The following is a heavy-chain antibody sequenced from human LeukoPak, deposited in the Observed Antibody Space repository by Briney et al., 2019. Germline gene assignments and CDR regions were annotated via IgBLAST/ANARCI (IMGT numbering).Heavy chain of an antibody. Sequence: ASVKVSCKASGYTFTSYYMHWVRQAPGQGLEWMGIINPSGGSTSYAQKFQGRVTMTRDTSTSTVYMELNSLRAEDTAVYYCAKGDYDFWSGYYIDYWGQGTLVTVSS. J-gene: IGHJ4*02. CDR3: AKGDYDFWSGYYIDY. CDR2: INPSGGST. V-gene: IGHV1-46*01. CDR1: GYTFTSYY. D-gene: IGHD3-3*01.